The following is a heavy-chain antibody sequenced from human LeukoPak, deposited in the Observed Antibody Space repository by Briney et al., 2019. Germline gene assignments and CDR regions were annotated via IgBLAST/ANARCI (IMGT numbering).Heavy chain of an antibody. CDR3: ARGFGTSWFYS. Sequence: GGSLRLSCAASGFSFSIYSLTWVRQASGKGLEWIAYINEGSSVIYYAVSVEGRFTVSRDNAKNSLYLQMNSLRGDDTAVYYCARGFGTSWFYSWGQGTLVTVSS. V-gene: IGHV3-48*04. CDR1: GFSFSIYS. J-gene: IGHJ5*01. CDR2: INEGSSVI. D-gene: IGHD2-2*01.